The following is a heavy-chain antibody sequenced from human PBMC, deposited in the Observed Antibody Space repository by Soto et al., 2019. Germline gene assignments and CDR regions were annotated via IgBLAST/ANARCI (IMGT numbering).Heavy chain of an antibody. CDR2: ISGSGGST. V-gene: IGHV3-23*01. J-gene: IGHJ3*02. D-gene: IGHD2-2*01. Sequence: EVPLLESGGGLVQPGGSLRLSCAASGFTFSSYAMSWVRQAPGKGLEWVSAISGSGGSTYYADSVKGRFTISRDNSKNTLYLQMNSLRAEDTAVYYCAKLDSTLGYCSSTSCSDIWGQGTMVTVSS. CDR1: GFTFSSYA. CDR3: AKLDSTLGYCSSTSCSDI.